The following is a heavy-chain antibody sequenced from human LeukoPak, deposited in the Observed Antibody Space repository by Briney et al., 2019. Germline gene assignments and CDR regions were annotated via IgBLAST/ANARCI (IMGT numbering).Heavy chain of an antibody. CDR3: TRSPPYSYGLGHHLIDY. Sequence: PGRSLRLSCTASGFTFGDYAMSWVRQAPGKGLEWVGFIRSKAYGGTTEYAASVKGRFTISRDDSKSIAYLQMNSLKTEDTAVYYCTRSPPYSYGLGHHLIDYWGQGTLVTVSS. J-gene: IGHJ4*02. CDR2: IRSKAYGGTT. V-gene: IGHV3-49*04. D-gene: IGHD5-18*01. CDR1: GFTFGDYA.